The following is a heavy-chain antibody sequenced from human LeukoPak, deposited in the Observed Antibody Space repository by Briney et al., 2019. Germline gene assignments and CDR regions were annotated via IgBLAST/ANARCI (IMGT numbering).Heavy chain of an antibody. CDR1: GGSISSSSYY. Sequence: PSETLSLTCTVSGGSISSSSYYWGWIRQPPGKGLEWIGTIYYSGSTYYNPSLKSRVTISVDTSKNQFSLKLSSVTAADTAVYYCARSRYGSGSYYNKWGQGTLVTVSS. CDR2: IYYSGST. V-gene: IGHV4-39*01. CDR3: ARSRYGSGSYYNK. J-gene: IGHJ4*02. D-gene: IGHD3-10*01.